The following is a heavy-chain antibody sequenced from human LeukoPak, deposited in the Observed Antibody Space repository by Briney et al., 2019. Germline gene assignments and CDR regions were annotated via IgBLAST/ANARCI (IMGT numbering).Heavy chain of an antibody. CDR2: INHSGST. Sequence: SETLSLTCAVYGGSFSGYYWSWIRQPPGRGLEWIGEINHSGSTNYNPSLKSRVTISVGTSKNQFSLKLSSVTAADTAVYYCARGLYCSGGSCYSGFDYWGQGTLVTVSS. D-gene: IGHD2-15*01. CDR1: GGSFSGYY. V-gene: IGHV4-34*01. CDR3: ARGLYCSGGSCYSGFDY. J-gene: IGHJ4*02.